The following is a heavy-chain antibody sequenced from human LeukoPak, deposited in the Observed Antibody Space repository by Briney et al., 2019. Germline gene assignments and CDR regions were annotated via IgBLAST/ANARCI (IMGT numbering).Heavy chain of an antibody. CDR2: IKSKTDGGTT. CDR3: TTSLTSGYYIDY. V-gene: IGHV3-15*01. D-gene: IGHD3-22*01. CDR1: GFTFSNAW. Sequence: GGSLRLSCAASGFTFSNAWMSWVRQAPGKGLEWVGRIKSKTDGGTTDYAAPVKGRFTISRDDSKNTLYLQMNSLKTEDTAVYYCTTSLTSGYYIDYWGQGTLVTVSS. J-gene: IGHJ4*02.